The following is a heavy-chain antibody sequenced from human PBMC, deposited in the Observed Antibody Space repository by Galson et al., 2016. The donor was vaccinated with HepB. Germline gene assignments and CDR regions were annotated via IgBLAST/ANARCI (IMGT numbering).Heavy chain of an antibody. D-gene: IGHD4-17*01. Sequence: SVKVSCKASGYTFTTYAMNWVRQAPGQGLVWMGWININTGIPTYAQGFRGRFVFSFDTSVSTAYLPISSVKTEDSAVYYCARVASYGDYQFDFWGQGTLVTVSS. CDR1: GYTFTTYA. CDR3: ARVASYGDYQFDF. V-gene: IGHV7-4-1*02. CDR2: ININTGIP. J-gene: IGHJ4*02.